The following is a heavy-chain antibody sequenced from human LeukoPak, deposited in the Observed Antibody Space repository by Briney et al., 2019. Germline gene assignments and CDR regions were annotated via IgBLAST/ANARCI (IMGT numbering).Heavy chain of an antibody. CDR1: GFTFDAYA. D-gene: IGHD1-26*01. J-gene: IGHJ6*02. Sequence: QAGGSLRLSCEASGFTFDAYAMHWVRQAPGKGLEWVSLINKDGSATYYADSVKGRFTISRDNSKNSLYLQMNSLRSEDTALYYCAMWAFYHSLDVWGPGTTVTVSS. V-gene: IGHV3-43*02. CDR2: INKDGSAT. CDR3: AMWAFYHSLDV.